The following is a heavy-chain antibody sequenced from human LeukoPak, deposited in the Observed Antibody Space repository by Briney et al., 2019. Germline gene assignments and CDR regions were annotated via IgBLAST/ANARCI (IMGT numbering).Heavy chain of an antibody. V-gene: IGHV3-21*05. J-gene: IGHJ4*02. CDR1: GFILSIYS. Sequence: GGSLRLSCAASGFILSIYSMNWARQAPGKGLGWVSFISSSSSHIYYADSVKGRLTISKDNAKNSLYLQMNRLRAEDTAMYYCARDRGGSYSAIDYWGQGTLVTVSS. CDR2: ISSSSSHI. CDR3: ARDRGGSYSAIDY. D-gene: IGHD1-26*01.